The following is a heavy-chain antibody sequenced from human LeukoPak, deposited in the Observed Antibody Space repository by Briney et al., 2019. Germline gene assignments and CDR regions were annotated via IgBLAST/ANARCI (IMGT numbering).Heavy chain of an antibody. V-gene: IGHV1-8*01. CDR3: ARGPISSIAARPPAKKYYFDY. D-gene: IGHD6-6*01. CDR1: GYTFTSYD. CDR2: MNPNSGNT. J-gene: IGHJ4*02. Sequence: ASVKVSCKASGYTFTSYDINWVRQATGQGLEWVGWMNPNSGNTGYAQKFQGRVTMTRNTSISTAYMELSSLRSEDTAVYYCARGPISSIAARPPAKKYYFDYWGQGTLVTVSS.